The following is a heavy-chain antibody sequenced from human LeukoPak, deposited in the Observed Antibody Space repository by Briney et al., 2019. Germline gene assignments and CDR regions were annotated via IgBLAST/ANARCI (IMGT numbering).Heavy chain of an antibody. Sequence: PGGSLRLSCAASGFTFSFYWMSWVRQAPGKGLEWVPNIKKDGSEEYYVDSVKGRFTITRDNAQNSLYLQMNSLRAEDTAVYYCARFYDTGWYGHFDYWGQGALVAVSS. V-gene: IGHV3-7*01. CDR2: IKKDGSEE. J-gene: IGHJ4*02. CDR1: GFTFSFYW. CDR3: ARFYDTGWYGHFDY. D-gene: IGHD6-19*01.